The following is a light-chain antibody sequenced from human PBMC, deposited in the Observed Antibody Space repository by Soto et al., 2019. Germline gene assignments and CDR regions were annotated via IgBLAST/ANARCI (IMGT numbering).Light chain of an antibody. CDR2: DAS. CDR3: QQYEDLPLT. J-gene: IGKJ4*01. V-gene: IGKV1-33*01. Sequence: DVQLTQSPSTLSASVGDRVAITCQASQSIFNYLNWFQHRPGKAPQLLISDASHLEPGVPSRFSGQRSGTDFTLISTSLQPEDFATYYCQQYEDLPLTFGGGTRLEV. CDR1: QSIFNY.